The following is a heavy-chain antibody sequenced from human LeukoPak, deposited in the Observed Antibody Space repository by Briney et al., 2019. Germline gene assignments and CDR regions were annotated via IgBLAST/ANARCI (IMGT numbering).Heavy chain of an antibody. CDR1: GFTFSSYS. CDR3: ARDLIAVAVQY. J-gene: IGHJ4*02. D-gene: IGHD6-19*01. Sequence: GGSLRLSCAASGFTFSSYSMNWVRQAPGKGLEWVSSISSSSSYIYYADSVKGRFTISRDNAKNSLYLQMNSLRAEDTAVYYCARDLIAVAVQYWGQGTLVTVSS. CDR2: ISSSSSYI. V-gene: IGHV3-21*01.